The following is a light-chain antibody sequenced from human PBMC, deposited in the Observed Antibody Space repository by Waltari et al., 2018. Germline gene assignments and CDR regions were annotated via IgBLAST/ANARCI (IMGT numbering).Light chain of an antibody. CDR1: ISNLAPNY. CDR2: RNN. CDR3: ASWDDSLSVGV. V-gene: IGLV1-47*01. J-gene: IGLJ3*02. Sequence: QSVLTQPPSASGTPGQRVTISCSGSISNLAPNYVYWYQQFPGTAPKLLIQRNNQRPSGVPDRFSGSKSGTSASLAISGLRSEDEADYYCASWDDSLSVGVFGGGTKLTVL.